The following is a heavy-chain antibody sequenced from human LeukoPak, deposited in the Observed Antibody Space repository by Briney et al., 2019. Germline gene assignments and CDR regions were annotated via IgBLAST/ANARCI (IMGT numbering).Heavy chain of an antibody. CDR2: ISSSSSYI. V-gene: IGHV3-21*01. J-gene: IGHJ6*03. CDR1: GFTFSSYA. Sequence: PGGSLRLSCAASGFTFSSYAMHWVRQAPGKGLEWVSSISSSSSYIYYADSVKGRFTISRDNAKNSLYLQMNSLRAEDTAVYYCARAGGRAVAGTYYYYYMDVWGKGTTVTISS. CDR3: ARAGGRAVAGTYYYYYMDV. D-gene: IGHD6-19*01.